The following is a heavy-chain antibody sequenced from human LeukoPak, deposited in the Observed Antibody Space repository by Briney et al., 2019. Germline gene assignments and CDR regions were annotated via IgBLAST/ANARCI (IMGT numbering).Heavy chain of an antibody. D-gene: IGHD1-26*01. Sequence: ASVKVSCKASGYTFTSYAMNWVRQAPGQGLEWMGWISAYNGNTNYAQKLQGRVTMTTDTSTSTAYMELRSLRSDDTAVYYCARDSPLVFSGPFVVELPFYYMDVWGKGTTVTVSS. CDR2: ISAYNGNT. V-gene: IGHV1-18*01. CDR3: ARDSPLVFSGPFVVELPFYYMDV. CDR1: GYTFTSYA. J-gene: IGHJ6*03.